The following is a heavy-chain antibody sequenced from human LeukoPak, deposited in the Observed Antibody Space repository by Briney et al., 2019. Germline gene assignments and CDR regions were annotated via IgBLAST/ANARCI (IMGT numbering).Heavy chain of an antibody. Sequence: GGSLRLSCAASGFSFSSYWMSWVRQAPGKGLEWVANIKQDGREKYYVDSVKGRFTISRDNAKNSLYLQMNSLRAEDTAVYYCARVEDYDILTGFDYWGQGTLVTVSS. CDR1: GFSFSSYW. CDR3: ARVEDYDILTGFDY. J-gene: IGHJ4*02. D-gene: IGHD3-9*01. V-gene: IGHV3-7*01. CDR2: IKQDGREK.